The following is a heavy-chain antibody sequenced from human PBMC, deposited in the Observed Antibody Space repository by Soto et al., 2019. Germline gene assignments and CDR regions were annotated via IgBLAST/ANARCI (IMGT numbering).Heavy chain of an antibody. V-gene: IGHV5-51*01. J-gene: IGHJ4*02. D-gene: IGHD3-22*01. CDR1: GYIFSRYW. CDR2: IYPGDSDT. CDR3: ASLSYYDSSGGFDY. Sequence: PGESLKISCKGSGYIFSRYWIAWVRQMPGKGLEWMGIIYPGDSDTKYSPAFQGQVTMSADEYINTAYLQWSSLTASDTAIYYCASLSYYDSSGGFDYWGQGTLVTVSS.